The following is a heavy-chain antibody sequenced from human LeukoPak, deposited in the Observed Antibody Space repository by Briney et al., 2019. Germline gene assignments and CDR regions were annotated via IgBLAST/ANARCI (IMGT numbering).Heavy chain of an antibody. CDR3: TKGAAAGPKYFQH. J-gene: IGHJ1*01. V-gene: IGHV3-23*01. D-gene: IGHD6-13*01. Sequence: GGSLRLSCAASGFTSSSYVMRWVRQAPGKGPEWVSTIDGSGVGTYYADSVKGRFTISRDSSKSTLYLHMNSLRAEDTAVYYCTKGAAAGPKYFQHWGQGTLVTVSS. CDR2: IDGSGVGT. CDR1: GFTSSSYV.